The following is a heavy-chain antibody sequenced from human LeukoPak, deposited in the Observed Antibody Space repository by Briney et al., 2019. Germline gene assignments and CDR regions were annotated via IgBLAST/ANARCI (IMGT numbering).Heavy chain of an antibody. D-gene: IGHD2-2*01. CDR2: MNPNSGNT. J-gene: IGHJ6*03. CDR3: ARRVGLVVVPAAIPSDDYYYMDV. V-gene: IGHV1-8*01. CDR1: GYTFTSYD. Sequence: ASVKVSCKASGYTFTSYDINWVRQATGQGLEWMGWMNPNSGNTGYAQKFQGRVTMTRNTSISTAYMELSSLRSEDTAVYYCARRVGLVVVPAAIPSDDYYYMDVWGKGTTVTVSS.